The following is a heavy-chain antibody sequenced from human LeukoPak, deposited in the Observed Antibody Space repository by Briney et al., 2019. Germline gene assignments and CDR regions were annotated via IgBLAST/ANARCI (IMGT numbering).Heavy chain of an antibody. D-gene: IGHD3-3*01. V-gene: IGHV4-34*01. J-gene: IGHJ4*02. CDR1: GGSFSGHY. CDR3: ARGARYLGWFVVGRPPSGYYLDN. Sequence: SETLSLTCAVYGGSFSGHYWNWIRQPPGKGLEWIGGINHDGSTNSNPSLRSRVTISVDTSKNQFSLRLTSVSAADTAVYYCARGARYLGWFVVGRPPSGYYLDNWGQGTQVTVSS. CDR2: INHDGST.